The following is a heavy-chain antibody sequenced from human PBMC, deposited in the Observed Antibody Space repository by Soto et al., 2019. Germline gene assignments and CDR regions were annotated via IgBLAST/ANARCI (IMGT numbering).Heavy chain of an antibody. J-gene: IGHJ6*03. D-gene: IGHD2-2*02. V-gene: IGHV3-23*01. CDR3: AKDVSEVVPAAIRYYYYMDV. Sequence: GGSLRLSCAASGFTFSSHAMSWVRQAPGKGLEWVSAISGSGGSTYYADSVKGRFTISRDNSKNTLYLQMNSLRAEDTAVCYCAKDVSEVVPAAIRYYYYMDVWGKGTTVTVSS. CDR1: GFTFSSHA. CDR2: ISGSGGST.